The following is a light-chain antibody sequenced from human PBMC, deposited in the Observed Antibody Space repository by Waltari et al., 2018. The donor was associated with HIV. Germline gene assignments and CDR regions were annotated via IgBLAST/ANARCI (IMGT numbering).Light chain of an antibody. V-gene: IGKV3-11*01. J-gene: IGKJ3*01. CDR1: QSISST. Sequence: EIVRTQSPAPLSLSPGATATLSCRASQSISSTLAWYQHQAGKAPRLLIYEASKRATGVPDRFSGSGSGTDFILTISILEPEDFAVYYCQSLTNWPPTFGPGTKVDIK. CDR3: QSLTNWPPT. CDR2: EAS.